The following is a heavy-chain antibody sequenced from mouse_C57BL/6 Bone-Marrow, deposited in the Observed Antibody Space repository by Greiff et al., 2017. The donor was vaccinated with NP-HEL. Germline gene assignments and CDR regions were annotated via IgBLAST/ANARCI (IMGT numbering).Heavy chain of an antibody. CDR3: AREGGLRRRTYAMDY. D-gene: IGHD2-4*01. V-gene: IGHV5-16*01. J-gene: IGHJ4*01. CDR2: INYDGSGT. Sequence: EVKLVESEGGLVQPGSSMKLSCTASGFTFSDYYMAWVRQVPEKGLEWVANINYDGSGTYYLDSLKSRFIISRDNAKNILYLQMSSLKSEDTATYYCAREGGLRRRTYAMDYWGQGTSVTVSS. CDR1: GFTFSDYY.